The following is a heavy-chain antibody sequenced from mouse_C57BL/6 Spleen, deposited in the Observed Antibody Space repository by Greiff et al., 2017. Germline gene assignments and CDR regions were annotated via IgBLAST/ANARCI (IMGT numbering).Heavy chain of an antibody. Sequence: SGAELVRPGASVKMSCKASGYTFTSYNMHWVKQTPRQGLEWIGAIYPGNGDTSYNQKFKGKATLTVDKSSSTAYMQLSSLTSDDSAVYFCARNLYDYDEVYYYAMDYWGQGTSVTVSS. CDR3: ARNLYDYDEVYYYAMDY. CDR1: GYTFTSYN. J-gene: IGHJ4*01. D-gene: IGHD2-4*01. V-gene: IGHV1-12*01. CDR2: IYPGNGDT.